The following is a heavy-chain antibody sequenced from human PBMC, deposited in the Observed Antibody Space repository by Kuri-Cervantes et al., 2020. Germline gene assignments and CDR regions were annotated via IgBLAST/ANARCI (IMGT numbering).Heavy chain of an antibody. CDR1: GYTFTSYD. Sequence: ASVKVSCKASGYTFTSYDINWVRQATGQGLEWMGWMNPNSGGTNYAQKFQGRVTMTRDTSISTAYMELSRLRSDDTAVYYCARVIRSWGGNYYYYGMDVWGQGTTVTVSS. V-gene: IGHV1-2*02. CDR2: MNPNSGGT. J-gene: IGHJ6*02. CDR3: ARVIRSWGGNYYYYGMDV. D-gene: IGHD7-27*01.